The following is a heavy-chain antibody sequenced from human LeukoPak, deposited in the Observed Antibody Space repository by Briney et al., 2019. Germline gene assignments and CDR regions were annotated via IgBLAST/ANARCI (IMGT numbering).Heavy chain of an antibody. CDR2: ISSRSSYK. CDR3: ASSAPSDI. J-gene: IGHJ3*02. CDR1: GFTFSSYN. V-gene: IGHV3-21*01. Sequence: GGSLRLSCAASGFTFSSYNMDWVRQAPGKGQEWVSFISSRSSYKYYADSVKGRFTISRVNAKHSLYLQMNSLRAEDTAVYYCASSAPSDIWGRGTMVTVSS.